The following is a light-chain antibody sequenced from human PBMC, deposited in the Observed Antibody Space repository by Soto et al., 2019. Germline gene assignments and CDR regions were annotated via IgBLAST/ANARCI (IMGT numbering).Light chain of an antibody. J-gene: IGLJ1*01. CDR2: EVS. Sequence: QSVLTQPASVSGSPGQSITISCTGTSSDVGGYNYVSWYQQHPGKAPKLMIYEVSNRPSGVSNRFSGSKSGNTASLTISGLQAEDEAAYYCTSYTTTNTHVFGTGTKVTVL. CDR1: SSDVGGYNY. V-gene: IGLV2-14*01. CDR3: TSYTTTNTHV.